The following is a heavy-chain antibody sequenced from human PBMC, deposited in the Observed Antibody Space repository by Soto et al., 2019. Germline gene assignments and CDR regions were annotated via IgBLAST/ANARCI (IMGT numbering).Heavy chain of an antibody. V-gene: IGHV2-5*02. CDR3: AHDTHSAVAGTGLDY. D-gene: IGHD6-19*01. CDR2: IYWDDDK. CDR1: GFSLSTSGVG. J-gene: IGHJ4*02. Sequence: QITLKESGPPLVKPTQTLTLTCTFSGFSLSTSGVGVGWIRQPPGKALEWLALIYWDDDKRYSPSLKSRLTITKDTSKIQVVLTISNMDPVATATYYGAHDTHSAVAGTGLDYWGQGTLVTVSS.